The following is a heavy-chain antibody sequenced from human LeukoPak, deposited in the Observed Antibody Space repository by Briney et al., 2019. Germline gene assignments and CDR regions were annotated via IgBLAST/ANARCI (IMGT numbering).Heavy chain of an antibody. D-gene: IGHD3-16*01. CDR3: ARDYYENLFPAFDI. J-gene: IGHJ3*02. Sequence: ASVKVSCKASGYTFTGYYMHWVRQAPGQGLEWMGWINPNSGGTNYAQKLQGRVTMTRDTSISTAYMELSRLRSDDTAVYYCARDYYENLFPAFDIWGQGTMVTVSS. CDR1: GYTFTGYY. V-gene: IGHV1-2*02. CDR2: INPNSGGT.